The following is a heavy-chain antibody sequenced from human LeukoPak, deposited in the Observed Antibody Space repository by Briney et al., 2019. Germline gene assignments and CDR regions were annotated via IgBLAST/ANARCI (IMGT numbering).Heavy chain of an antibody. J-gene: IGHJ5*02. CDR3: ARGPLEYCSGGTCYSGRNWFDP. V-gene: IGHV1-2*02. D-gene: IGHD2-15*01. CDR2: INPNSGDT. CDR1: GYILTDYY. Sequence: ASVKVSCKASGYILTDYYMHWVRQAPGQGLEWMGWINPNSGDTNYAQKFQGRVTMTRDTSISTVYMELKRLRYDDTAAYYCARGPLEYCSGGTCYSGRNWFDPWGQGTLVTVSS.